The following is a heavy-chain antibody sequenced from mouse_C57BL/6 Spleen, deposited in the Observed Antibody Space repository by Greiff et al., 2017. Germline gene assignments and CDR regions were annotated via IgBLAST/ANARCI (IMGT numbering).Heavy chain of an antibody. D-gene: IGHD2-3*01. CDR3: AKNDDGYYEWFAY. CDR1: GFSLTSYG. J-gene: IGHJ3*01. CDR2: IWRGGST. V-gene: IGHV2-5*01. Sequence: QVQLQQSGPGLVQPSQSLSITCTVSGFSLTSYGVHWVRQSPGKGLEWLGVIWRGGSTDYNAAFMSRLSITKDNAKSQVFFKMNSLQADDTAIYYCAKNDDGYYEWFAYWGQGTLVTVSA.